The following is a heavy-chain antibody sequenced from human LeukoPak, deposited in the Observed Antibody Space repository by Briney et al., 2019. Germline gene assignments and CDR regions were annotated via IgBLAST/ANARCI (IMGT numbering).Heavy chain of an antibody. CDR1: GYTFTSYY. V-gene: IGHV1-46*01. D-gene: IGHD3-9*01. CDR3: ARMAYDILTGYFQPNWFDP. Sequence: ASVKVSCKASGYTFTSYYMHWVRQAPGQGLEWMGIINPSGGSTSYAQKFQGRVTMTRDTSTSTAYMELRSLRSDDTAVYYCARMAYDILTGYFQPNWFDPWGQGTLVIVSS. CDR2: INPSGGST. J-gene: IGHJ5*02.